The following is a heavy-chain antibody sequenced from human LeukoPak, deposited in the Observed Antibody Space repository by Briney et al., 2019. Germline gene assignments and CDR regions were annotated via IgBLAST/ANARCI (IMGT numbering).Heavy chain of an antibody. J-gene: IGHJ3*02. D-gene: IGHD3-3*01. CDR1: GFTFSSYS. CDR3: AKDPLRITIFGVVISDDAFDI. V-gene: IGHV3-23*01. CDR2: ISGSGGST. Sequence: GGSLRLSCAASGFTFSSYSMNWVRQAPGKGLEWVTAISGSGGSTYYADSVKGRFTISRDNSKNTLYLQMNSLRAEDTAVYYCAKDPLRITIFGVVISDDAFDIWGQGTMVTVSS.